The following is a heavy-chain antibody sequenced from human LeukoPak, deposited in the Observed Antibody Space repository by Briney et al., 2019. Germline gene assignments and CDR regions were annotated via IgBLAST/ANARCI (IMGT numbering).Heavy chain of an antibody. CDR2: FDPEDGET. V-gene: IGHV1-24*01. Sequence: GASVKVSYKASGYTFTSYGISWVRQAPGKGLERMGGFDPEDGETIYAQKFQGRVTMTADTSTDTAYMELSSLRSEDTAVYYCATEYISSPDVTENWFDPWGQGTLVTVSS. D-gene: IGHD6-6*01. J-gene: IGHJ5*02. CDR1: GYTFTSYG. CDR3: ATEYISSPDVTENWFDP.